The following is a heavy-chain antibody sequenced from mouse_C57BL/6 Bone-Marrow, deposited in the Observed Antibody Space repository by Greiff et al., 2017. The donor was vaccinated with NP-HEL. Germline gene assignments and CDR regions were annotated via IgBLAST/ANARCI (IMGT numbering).Heavy chain of an antibody. D-gene: IGHD2-1*01. Sequence: VQLQQPGAELVKPGASVKLSCKASGYTFTSYWMQWVKQRPGQGLEWIGEIDPSDSYTNYNQKFKGKATLTVDTSSSTAYMQLSSLTSEDSAVYYCAGNYGYYAMDYWGQGTSVTVSS. CDR3: AGNYGYYAMDY. CDR2: IDPSDSYT. V-gene: IGHV1-50*01. CDR1: GYTFTSYW. J-gene: IGHJ4*01.